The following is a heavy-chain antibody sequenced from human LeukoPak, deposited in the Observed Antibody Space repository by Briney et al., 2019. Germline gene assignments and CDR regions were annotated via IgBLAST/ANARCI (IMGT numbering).Heavy chain of an antibody. V-gene: IGHV4-39*02. J-gene: IGHJ5*02. Sequence: PSETLSLTCTVSGGSISSSSYYWGWIRQPPGKGLEWIGSIYYSGSTSYNPSLKSRVTISVDTSKNHFSLKLSSVTAADTAVYFCARNFSAIVVVPTPMRNNWFDPWGQGTLVTVSS. CDR1: GGSISSSSYY. CDR3: ARNFSAIVVVPTPMRNNWFDP. CDR2: IYYSGST. D-gene: IGHD2-2*01.